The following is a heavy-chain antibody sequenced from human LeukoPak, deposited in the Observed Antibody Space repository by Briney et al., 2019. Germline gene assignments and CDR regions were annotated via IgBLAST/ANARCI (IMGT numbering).Heavy chain of an antibody. D-gene: IGHD1-26*01. J-gene: IGHJ4*02. CDR3: ATARWEEAFDY. CDR2: ISWNSGSI. V-gene: IGHV3-9*01. CDR1: GFTFDDYA. Sequence: HPGGSLRLSCAASGFTFDDYAMHWVRQAPGKGLEWVSGISWNSGSIGYADSVKGRFTISRDNAKNSLYLQMSSLRAEDTAVYYCATARWEEAFDYWGQGTLVTVSS.